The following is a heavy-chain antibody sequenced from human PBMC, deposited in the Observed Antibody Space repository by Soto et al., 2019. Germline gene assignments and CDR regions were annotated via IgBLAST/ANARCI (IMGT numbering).Heavy chain of an antibody. CDR1: GGSISSGGYY. CDR2: IYYSGST. D-gene: IGHD6-13*01. J-gene: IGHJ5*02. Sequence: SETLSLTCTVSGGSISSGGYYWSWIRQHPGKGLEWIGYIYYSGSTYYNPSLKSRVTISVDTSKNQFSLKLSSVTAADTAVYYCARGTTAAGTTWFDPWGQGTLVTVSS. CDR3: ARGTTAAGTTWFDP. V-gene: IGHV4-31*03.